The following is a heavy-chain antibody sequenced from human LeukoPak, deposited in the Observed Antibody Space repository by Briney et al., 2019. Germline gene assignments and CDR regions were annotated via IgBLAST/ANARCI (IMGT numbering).Heavy chain of an antibody. CDR2: MNPNSGNT. Sequence: ASVKVSCKASGYTFTSYDINWVRQATGQGLEWMGWMNPNSGNTGYAQKFQGRVTMTRNASISTAYMELSSLRSEDTAVYYCAGGRAAAGTSWFDPWGQGTLVTVSS. J-gene: IGHJ5*02. CDR3: AGGRAAAGTSWFDP. CDR1: GYTFTSYD. V-gene: IGHV1-8*01. D-gene: IGHD6-13*01.